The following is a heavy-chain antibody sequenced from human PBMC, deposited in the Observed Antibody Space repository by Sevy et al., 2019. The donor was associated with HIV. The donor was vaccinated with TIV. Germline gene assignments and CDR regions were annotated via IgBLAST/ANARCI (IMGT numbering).Heavy chain of an antibody. J-gene: IGHJ4*02. D-gene: IGHD3-9*01. CDR2: IKSKIDGATR. V-gene: IGHV3-15*01. CDR1: GFTVSNAW. CDR3: ATGLGKSDFDY. Sequence: GGSLRLSCAASGFTVSNAWMSWVRQAPGKGLEWVGRIKSKIDGATRDLAAPVKGRITISRDDSRNTLYLQMNSLKTEDTGVYYCATGLGKSDFDYWGQGTLVTVSS.